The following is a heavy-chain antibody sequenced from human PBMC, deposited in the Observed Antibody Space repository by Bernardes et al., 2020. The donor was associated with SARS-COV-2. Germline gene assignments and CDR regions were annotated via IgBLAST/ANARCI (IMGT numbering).Heavy chain of an antibody. V-gene: IGHV3-30*04. D-gene: IGHD4-4*01. CDR3: AREAFAVRSFSNAGGIDS. CDR2: ISKDGRNE. Sequence: GGSLRLSCAASGFTFSSYAMHWVRQAPGKGLEWLAAISKDGRNEYYNDSVKGRFTISREKSKNTVFLQVSSLRPEDTAVYYCAREAFAVRSFSNAGGIDSWGQGTLATVSS. CDR1: GFTFSSYA. J-gene: IGHJ4*02.